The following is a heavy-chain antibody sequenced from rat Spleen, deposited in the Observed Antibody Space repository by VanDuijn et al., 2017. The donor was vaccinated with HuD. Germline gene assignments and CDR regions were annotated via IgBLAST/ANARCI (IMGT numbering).Heavy chain of an antibody. CDR1: GFTFSHYD. Sequence: EVQLVESGGGLVQPGRSMKLSCAASGFTFSHYDMAWVRQTPKKGLEWVAFLSYDGSKTFYRDSVKGRFTISRDNAQNTLYLQMNSLRSEDTATYYCTRENWVLDAWGQGVSVTVSS. D-gene: IGHD3-6*01. V-gene: IGHV5-22*01. CDR2: LSYDGSKT. CDR3: TRENWVLDA. J-gene: IGHJ4*01.